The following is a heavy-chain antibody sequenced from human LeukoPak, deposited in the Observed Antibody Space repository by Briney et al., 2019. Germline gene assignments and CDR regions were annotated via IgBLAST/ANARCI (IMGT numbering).Heavy chain of an antibody. V-gene: IGHV1-18*04. CDR1: GYTFTSYG. J-gene: IGHJ6*04. CDR3: ARDRGVRYFDWLSPAYGMDV. CDR2: ISAYNGNT. D-gene: IGHD3-9*01. Sequence: ASVKVSCKASGYTFTSYGISWVRQAPGQGLERMGWISAYNGNTNYAQKLQGRVTMTTDTSTSTAYMELRSLRSDDTAVYYCARDRGVRYFDWLSPAYGMDVWGKGTTVTVSS.